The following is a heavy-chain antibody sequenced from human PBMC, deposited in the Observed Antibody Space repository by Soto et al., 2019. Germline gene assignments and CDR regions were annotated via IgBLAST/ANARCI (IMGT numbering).Heavy chain of an antibody. V-gene: IGHV4-59*01. J-gene: IGHJ4*02. D-gene: IGHD5-12*01. CDR2: IYYSGTT. CDR3: ARDGYNREIDQ. CDR1: GGSISNYY. Sequence: SETLSLTCTVSGGSISNYYWTWIRQPPGKGLEWIGYIYYSGTTNYNPSLKSRVTISVDTSKNQFSLKLSSVTAADTAVYYCARDGYNREIDQWGQGTLVTVSS.